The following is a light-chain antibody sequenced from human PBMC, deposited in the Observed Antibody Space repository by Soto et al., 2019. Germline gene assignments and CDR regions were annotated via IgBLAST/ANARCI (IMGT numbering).Light chain of an antibody. V-gene: IGKV3-11*01. CDR1: QDISSD. CDR3: QQRTNWPPTHT. CDR2: GAS. Sequence: EVVLTQSPGTLSLFPGERATLSCRASQDISSDYVAWYQQKTGQPPRLLIYGASSRATGIPARFSGSGSGTDFSLTISSLEPDDFAIYYCQQRTNWPPTHTFGQGTKLEIK. J-gene: IGKJ2*01.